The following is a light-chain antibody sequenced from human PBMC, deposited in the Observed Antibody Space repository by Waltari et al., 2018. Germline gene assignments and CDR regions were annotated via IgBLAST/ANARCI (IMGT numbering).Light chain of an antibody. CDR3: QVWDTSSDHLWV. V-gene: IGLV3-21*02. CDR2: DNS. CDR1: KIGSKG. J-gene: IGLJ3*02. Sequence: SYVLTQPPSVSVAPGQTARISCGGNKIGSKGVHWYRQKPGQAPVLVVYDNSDRPSGLPGRLSGSNSGNTATLTINRVEAGDEADYYCQVWDTSSDHLWVFGGGTKLTVL.